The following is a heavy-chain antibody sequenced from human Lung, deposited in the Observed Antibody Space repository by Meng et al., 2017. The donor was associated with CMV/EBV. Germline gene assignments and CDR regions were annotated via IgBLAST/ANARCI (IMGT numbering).Heavy chain of an antibody. CDR3: ARRGPSYCGVDCLAWFDP. V-gene: IGHV1-18*01. CDR2: IRVYNGDT. Sequence: FTSYGINWVRQAPGQGLEWMGWIRVYNGDTKYAQKFQGRVTMTTDTSTSTAYMELRSLRPDDTAVYYCARRGPSYCGVDCLAWFDPWGQGTLVTVSS. CDR1: FTSYG. D-gene: IGHD2-21*01. J-gene: IGHJ5*02.